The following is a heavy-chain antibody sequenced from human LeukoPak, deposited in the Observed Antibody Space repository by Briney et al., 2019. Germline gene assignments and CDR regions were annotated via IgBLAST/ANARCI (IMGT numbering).Heavy chain of an antibody. Sequence: PSETLSLTCTVSGGSISSSSYYWGWIRQPPGKGLEWIGSIYYSGSTYYNPSLKSRVTISVDTSKNQFSLKLSSVTAADTAVYYCARSGRDRNIAAAGTLDYWGQGTLVTVSS. CDR2: IYYSGST. D-gene: IGHD6-13*01. V-gene: IGHV4-39*07. CDR1: GGSISSSSYY. CDR3: ARSGRDRNIAAAGTLDY. J-gene: IGHJ4*02.